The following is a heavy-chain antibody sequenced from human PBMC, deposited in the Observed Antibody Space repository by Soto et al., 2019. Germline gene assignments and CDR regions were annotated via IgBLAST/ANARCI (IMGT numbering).Heavy chain of an antibody. CDR2: IIPI. CDR3: ARGVVAGNYYYGMDV. CDR1: GGTFSSYA. D-gene: IGHD6-19*01. Sequence: ASVKVSCKASGGTFSSYAISWVRQAPGQGLEWMGGIIPINHAQNFQARVTITAEESTSTAYMELSSLRSEDTAVYYCARGVVAGNYYYGMDVWGQGTTVTVSS. V-gene: IGHV1-69*13. J-gene: IGHJ6*02.